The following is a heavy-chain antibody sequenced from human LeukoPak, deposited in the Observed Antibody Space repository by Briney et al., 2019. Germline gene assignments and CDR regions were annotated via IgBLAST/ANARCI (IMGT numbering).Heavy chain of an antibody. Sequence: ASVKVSCKASGYTFTSYSMNWVRQAPGQGLEYMGWINANTGNPTYAQGFTGRFVFSLDTSVSTAYLQIGSLKAEDTAVYYCARDFPARDWFFDLWGRGTLVTVSS. J-gene: IGHJ2*01. CDR1: GYTFTSYS. CDR2: INANTGNP. V-gene: IGHV7-4-1*01. CDR3: ARDFPARDWFFDL.